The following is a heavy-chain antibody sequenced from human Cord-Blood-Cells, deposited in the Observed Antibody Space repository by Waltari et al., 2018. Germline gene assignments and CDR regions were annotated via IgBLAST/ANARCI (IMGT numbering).Heavy chain of an antibody. Sequence: QLQLQESGPGLVQPSETLSLTCTVSGGSISSSSYYWGWVRQPPGKGLEWIGGIYYSGSTYYNPSLKSRVTISVDTSKNQFSLKLSSVTAADTAVYYCARPYCSSTSCYDAFDIWGQGTMVTVSS. D-gene: IGHD2-2*01. CDR1: GGSISSSSYY. CDR3: ARPYCSSTSCYDAFDI. CDR2: IYYSGST. J-gene: IGHJ3*02. V-gene: IGHV4-39*01.